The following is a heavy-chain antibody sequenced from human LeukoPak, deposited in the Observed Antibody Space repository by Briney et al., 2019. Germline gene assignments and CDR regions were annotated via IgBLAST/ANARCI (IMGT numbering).Heavy chain of an antibody. J-gene: IGHJ5*02. CDR2: IYTSGST. CDR3: ARDYGYCSGGSCYGFHPRFDP. Sequence: PSETLSLTCTVSGGSISSYYWSWIRQPAGKGLEWIGRIYTSGSTNYNPSLKSRVTMSVDTSKNQFSLKLSSVTAADTAVYYCARDYGYCSGGSCYGFHPRFDPWGQGTLVTVSS. V-gene: IGHV4-4*07. D-gene: IGHD2-15*01. CDR1: GGSISSYY.